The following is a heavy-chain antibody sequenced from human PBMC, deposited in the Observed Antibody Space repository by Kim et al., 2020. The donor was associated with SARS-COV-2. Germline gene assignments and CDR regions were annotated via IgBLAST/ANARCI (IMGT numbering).Heavy chain of an antibody. CDR3: ARDRDCSSTSCQIVGMDV. D-gene: IGHD2-2*01. CDR1: GFTFSSYG. Sequence: GGSLRLSCAASGFTFSSYGMHWVRQAPGKGLEWVAVIWYDGSNKYYADSVKGRFTISRDNSKNTLYLQMNSLRAEDTAVYYCARDRDCSSTSCQIVGMDVWGQGTTVTVSS. CDR2: IWYDGSNK. V-gene: IGHV3-33*01. J-gene: IGHJ6*02.